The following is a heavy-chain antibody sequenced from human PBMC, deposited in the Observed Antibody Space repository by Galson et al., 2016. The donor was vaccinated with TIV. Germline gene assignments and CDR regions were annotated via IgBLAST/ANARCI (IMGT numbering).Heavy chain of an antibody. CDR1: RFTFSDYY. CDR2: ISGSGTTL. CDR3: ATAIAAAGTFDH. J-gene: IGHJ4*02. D-gene: IGHD6-13*01. V-gene: IGHV3-11*01. Sequence: SLRLSCAASRFTFSDYYMSWIRQAPGKGLEWVSEISGSGTTLFYADSVKGRFTISRDNAKNSLYLQMNSLRAEDTAIYYCATAIAAAGTFDHWGQGTLVIVSS.